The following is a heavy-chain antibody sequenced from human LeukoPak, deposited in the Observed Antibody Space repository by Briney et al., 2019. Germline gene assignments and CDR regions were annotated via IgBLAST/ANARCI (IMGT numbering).Heavy chain of an antibody. J-gene: IGHJ6*02. D-gene: IGHD2-15*01. CDR2: ISGSGGST. CDR3: AKDPGYCSGGSCYLGRYGMDV. V-gene: IGHV3-23*01. CDR1: GFTFSSYA. Sequence: GASLRLSCAASGFTFSSYATSWVRQAPGKGLEWVSAISGSGGSTYYADSVKGRFTISRDNSKNTLYLQMNSLRAEDTAVYYCAKDPGYCSGGSCYLGRYGMDVWGQGTTVTVSS.